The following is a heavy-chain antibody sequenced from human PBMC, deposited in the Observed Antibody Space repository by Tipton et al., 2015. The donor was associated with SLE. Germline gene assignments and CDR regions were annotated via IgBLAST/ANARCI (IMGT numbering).Heavy chain of an antibody. D-gene: IGHD6-13*01. Sequence: TLSLTCTVSGGSISSGGYYWSWIRQPPGKGLEWIGEINHSGSTNYNPSLKSRITISVDTSKNQFSLRLSSVTAADTAVYYCARGPGEAAASFDYWGQGTLVTVSS. CDR1: GGSISSGGYY. CDR3: ARGPGEAAASFDY. V-gene: IGHV4-61*08. J-gene: IGHJ4*02. CDR2: INHSGST.